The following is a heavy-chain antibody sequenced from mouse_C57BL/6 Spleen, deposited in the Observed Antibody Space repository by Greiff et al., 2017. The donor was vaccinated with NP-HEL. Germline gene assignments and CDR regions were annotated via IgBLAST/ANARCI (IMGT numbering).Heavy chain of an antibody. CDR3: ASLRGLRRVHWYFEV. V-gene: IGHV1-39*01. CDR1: GYSFTDYN. CDR2: INPNYGTT. Sequence: VQLQQSGPELVKPGASVKISCKASGYSFTDYNMNWVKQSHGKSLEWIGVINPNYGTTSYNQKFKGKATLTVDQSSSTAYMQLNSLTSDDSAVYYCASLRGLRRVHWYFEVWGTGTTVTVSS. J-gene: IGHJ1*03. D-gene: IGHD2-4*01.